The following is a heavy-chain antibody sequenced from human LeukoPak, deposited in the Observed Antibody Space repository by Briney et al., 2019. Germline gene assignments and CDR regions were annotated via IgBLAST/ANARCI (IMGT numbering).Heavy chain of an antibody. D-gene: IGHD6-19*01. Sequence: SETLSLTCAVYGGSFSGYYWGWIRQPPGKGLEWIGSIYYRGSTYYNSSLKSRVTISVDTSKNQFSLTLSPVTAADTAIYYCARDGPGWIYYFDNWGQGTLLTVSS. CDR2: IYYRGST. J-gene: IGHJ4*02. CDR1: GGSFSGYY. CDR3: ARDGPGWIYYFDN. V-gene: IGHV4-34*01.